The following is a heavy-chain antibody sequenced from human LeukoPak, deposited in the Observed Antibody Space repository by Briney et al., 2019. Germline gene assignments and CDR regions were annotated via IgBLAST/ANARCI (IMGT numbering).Heavy chain of an antibody. CDR1: GYSFNSYW. CDR2: IYPGDSDA. CDR3: ARTPKGPHYYGSGSYSWFDY. V-gene: IGHV5-51*01. Sequence: GESLKISCKGSGYSFNSYWIGWVRQMPGKGLKWMGIIYPGDSDARYSPSFQGQVTISADKSISTAYLQWSSLKASDTAMYYCARTPKGPHYYGSGSYSWFDYWGQGTLVTVSS. D-gene: IGHD3-10*01. J-gene: IGHJ4*02.